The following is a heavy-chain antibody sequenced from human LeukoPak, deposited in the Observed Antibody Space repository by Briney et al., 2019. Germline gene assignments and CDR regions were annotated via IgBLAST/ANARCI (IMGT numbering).Heavy chain of an antibody. V-gene: IGHV1-18*01. CDR3: ARDPVIAVGIGFYYFDY. J-gene: IGHJ4*02. Sequence: ASVKVSCKASGYTFTSYVIGWVRQAPGQGLEWMGWISVYNGNTNYAQKLQGRVTMTTDTSTSTAYMELRSLRSDDTAVYYCARDPVIAVGIGFYYFDYWGQGTLVTVSS. CDR2: ISVYNGNT. CDR1: GYTFTSYV. D-gene: IGHD3-22*01.